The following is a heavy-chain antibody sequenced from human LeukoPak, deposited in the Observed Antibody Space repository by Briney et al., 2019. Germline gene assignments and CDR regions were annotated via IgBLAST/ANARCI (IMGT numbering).Heavy chain of an antibody. Sequence: GGSLRLSCAASGFTFSSYAMSWVRQAPGKGLEWVSAISDSGGSTYYADSVKGRFTISRDNSKNTLYLQMTSLRAEDTAVYYCAKSSGFVDFWSGYPHYFDYWGQGTLVTVSS. CDR2: ISDSGGST. CDR3: AKSSGFVDFWSGYPHYFDY. V-gene: IGHV3-23*01. CDR1: GFTFSSYA. D-gene: IGHD3-3*01. J-gene: IGHJ4*02.